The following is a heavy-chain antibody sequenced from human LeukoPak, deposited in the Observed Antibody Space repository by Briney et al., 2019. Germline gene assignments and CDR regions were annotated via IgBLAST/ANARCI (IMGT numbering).Heavy chain of an antibody. CDR1: GFAFSFFA. Sequence: PGGSLRLSCTASGFAFSFFAMSWLRQPPGKGLEWVSTINANSGATSYAASVRGRFTISRDNSKNKLYLQLNGLRAEDTAVYYCAKPISGGLAVTADWFDPWGQGTLVVVSS. J-gene: IGHJ5*01. V-gene: IGHV3-23*01. CDR2: INANSGAT. CDR3: AKPISGGLAVTADWFDP. D-gene: IGHD6-19*01.